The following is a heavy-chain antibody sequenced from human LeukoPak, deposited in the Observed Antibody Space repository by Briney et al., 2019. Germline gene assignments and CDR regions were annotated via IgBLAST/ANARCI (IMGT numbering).Heavy chain of an antibody. D-gene: IGHD1-26*01. CDR3: ARGRVGATYYFDY. CDR2: IYSGGST. Sequence: GGSLRLSCAASGFTVSSNYMSWVRQAPGKGLEWVSLIYSGGSTYYADSVKGRFTISRDSSKNTLFLQMNSLSAEDTAVYYCARGRVGATYYFDYWGQGILVTVSS. V-gene: IGHV3-66*01. CDR1: GFTVSSNY. J-gene: IGHJ4*02.